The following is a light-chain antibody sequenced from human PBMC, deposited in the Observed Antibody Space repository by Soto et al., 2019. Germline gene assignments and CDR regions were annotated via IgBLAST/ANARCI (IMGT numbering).Light chain of an antibody. J-gene: IGLJ1*01. CDR3: SAYTVSRTYV. CDR1: DSNIGNHY. V-gene: IGLV1-51*01. Sequence: QSVLTQPPSVSAAPGQRVTISCSGSDSNIGNHYVSWYQQLPGTAPKVLIYDDNKRPSGTPDRFSGSKSGTSATLGITGLQTGDEADYYCSAYTVSRTYVFGTGTKVTVL. CDR2: DDN.